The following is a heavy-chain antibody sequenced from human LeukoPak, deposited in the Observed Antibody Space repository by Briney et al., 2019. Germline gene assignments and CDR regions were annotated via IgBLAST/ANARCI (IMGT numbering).Heavy chain of an antibody. CDR1: GYTFTSYD. D-gene: IGHD1-26*01. CDR2: IIPIFGTA. CDR3: ARDTGSYYGNWFDP. Sequence: GASVKVSCKASGYTFTSYDINWVRQAPGQGLEWMGGIIPIFGTANYAQKFQGRVTITADESTSTAYMELSSLRSEDTAVYYCARDTGSYYGNWFDPWGQGTLVTVSS. V-gene: IGHV1-69*13. J-gene: IGHJ5*02.